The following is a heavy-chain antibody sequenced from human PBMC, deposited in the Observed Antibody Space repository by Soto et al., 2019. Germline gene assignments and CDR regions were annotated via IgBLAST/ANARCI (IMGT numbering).Heavy chain of an antibody. D-gene: IGHD3-10*01. Sequence: PSETLSLTCTVSGGSISSYYWSWIRQPPGKGLEWIGYIYYSGSTNYNPSLKSRVTISVDTSRNQFSLKLSSVTAADTAVYYCARASMVRVVQAYYYYMDVWCKGTTGTLSS. V-gene: IGHV4-59*08. CDR1: GGSISSYY. CDR2: IYYSGST. CDR3: ARASMVRVVQAYYYYMDV. J-gene: IGHJ6*03.